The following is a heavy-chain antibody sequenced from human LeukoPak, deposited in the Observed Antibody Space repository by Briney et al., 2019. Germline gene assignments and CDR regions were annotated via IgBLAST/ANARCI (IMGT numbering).Heavy chain of an antibody. CDR2: MNPNSGNT. J-gene: IGHJ6*03. D-gene: IGHD2-15*01. Sequence: ASVKVSCKASGYTFTSYDINWVRQATGQGLEWMGWMNPNSGNTGYAQKFQGRVTMTRNTSISTAYMELSSLRSEDTAVYYCARARRGYCSGGSCYYYYYMDVWGKGTTVTISS. V-gene: IGHV1-8*01. CDR1: GYTFTSYD. CDR3: ARARRGYCSGGSCYYYYYMDV.